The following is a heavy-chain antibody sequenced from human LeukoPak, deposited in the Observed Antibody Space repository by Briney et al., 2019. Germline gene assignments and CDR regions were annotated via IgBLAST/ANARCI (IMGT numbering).Heavy chain of an antibody. CDR3: ARGDYSSSWGDH. CDR1: GFTFSRYG. D-gene: IGHD6-13*01. Sequence: GGALTLTCAASGFTFSRYGMHWLRQAPGKGLEWMTIISYDGSEQYYPDSVKGRFTFSRDNSKNTLYLQMNSLRAEDSAVYYCARGDYSSSWGDHWGQGTLVTVS. CDR2: ISYDGSEQ. J-gene: IGHJ4*02. V-gene: IGHV3-30*03.